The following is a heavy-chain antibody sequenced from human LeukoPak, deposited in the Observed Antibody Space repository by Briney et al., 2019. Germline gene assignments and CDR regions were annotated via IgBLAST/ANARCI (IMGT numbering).Heavy chain of an antibody. CDR2: IYHSGST. D-gene: IGHD2-2*01. V-gene: IGHV4-30-2*01. Sequence: PSETLSLTCTVSGGSISSGGYYWSWIRQPPGKGLEWIGYIYHSGSTYYNPSLKSRVTISVDRSKNQFSLKLSSVTAADTAVYYCARERPAAINTEYFQHWGQGTLVTVSS. CDR3: ARERPAAINTEYFQH. J-gene: IGHJ1*01. CDR1: GGSISSGGYY.